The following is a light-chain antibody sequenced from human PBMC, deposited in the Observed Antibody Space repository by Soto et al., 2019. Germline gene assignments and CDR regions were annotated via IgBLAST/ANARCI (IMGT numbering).Light chain of an antibody. CDR1: QSLLHSNGYNY. CDR2: LGS. V-gene: IGKV2-28*01. J-gene: IGKJ2*01. Sequence: DIVMTQSPLSLPVTPGEPASISCRSSQSLLHSNGYNYLDWYLQKPGQSPQLLIYLGSNRASGVPDRFSGSGSGTDFPLKISRLEAEDVGVYYCMQALQTPYTFGQGTKLEIK. CDR3: MQALQTPYT.